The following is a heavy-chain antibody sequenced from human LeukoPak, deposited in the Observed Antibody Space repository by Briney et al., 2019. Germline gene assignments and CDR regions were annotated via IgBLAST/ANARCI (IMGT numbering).Heavy chain of an antibody. CDR1: GFTFSSYW. J-gene: IGHJ5*02. CDR2: INTDGSST. D-gene: IGHD6-13*01. CDR3: ARGKIAGVNWFDP. V-gene: IGHV3-74*01. Sequence: PGGSLRLSCAASGFTFSSYWMRWVRQAPGKGLVWVSRINTDGSSTTYADSVKGRFTISRDNAKNTLFLQVNSLRAEDTALYYCARGKIAGVNWFDPWGQGTLVTVSS.